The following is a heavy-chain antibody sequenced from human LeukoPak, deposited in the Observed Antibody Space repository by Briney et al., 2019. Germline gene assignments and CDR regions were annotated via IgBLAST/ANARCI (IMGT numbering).Heavy chain of an antibody. D-gene: IGHD6-13*01. CDR2: MNPNSGNT. CDR1: GYTFTSYD. J-gene: IGHJ5*02. V-gene: IGHV1-8*03. CDR3: ARVGSRLNWFDP. Sequence: ASVKVSCKASGYTFTSYDINWVRQATGQGLEWMGWMNPNSGNTGYAQKFQGRVTITGNTSISTAYMELSSLRSEDTAVYYCARVGSRLNWFDPWGQGTLVTVSS.